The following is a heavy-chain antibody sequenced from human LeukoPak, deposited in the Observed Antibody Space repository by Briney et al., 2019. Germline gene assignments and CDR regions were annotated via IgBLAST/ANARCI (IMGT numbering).Heavy chain of an antibody. CDR1: GGSISSSSYY. CDR2: IYYSGST. J-gene: IGHJ4*02. Sequence: PSETLSLTCTVSGGSISSSSYYWGWIRQPPGKGLEWIGSIYYSGSTYYNPSLKSRVTISVDTSKNQFSLKLSSVTAADTAVYYCARDTRGAAAGNFDYWGQGTLVTVSS. V-gene: IGHV4-39*07. CDR3: ARDTRGAAAGNFDY. D-gene: IGHD6-13*01.